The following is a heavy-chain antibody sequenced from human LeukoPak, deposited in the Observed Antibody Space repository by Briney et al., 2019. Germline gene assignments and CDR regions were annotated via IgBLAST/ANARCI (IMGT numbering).Heavy chain of an antibody. V-gene: IGHV4-30-4*01. CDR3: ARGNYGGTRYGEYNAFHI. CDR2: IYYSGNT. J-gene: IGHJ3*02. Sequence: PSQTLSLTCTVSGGSISSGNYYWSWIRQPPGKGLEWIGYIYYSGNTYYNPSLKSRVTISIDTSKNQFSLKLSSVTAADTAVYYCARGNYGGTRYGEYNAFHIWGQGTIVTVSS. D-gene: IGHD4-23*01. CDR1: GGSISSGNYY.